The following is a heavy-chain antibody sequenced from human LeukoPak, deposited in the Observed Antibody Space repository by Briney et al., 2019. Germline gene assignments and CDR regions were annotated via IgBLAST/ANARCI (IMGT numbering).Heavy chain of an antibody. CDR3: ANGGIAVAGTAY. CDR1: GFTFSSYA. J-gene: IGHJ4*02. D-gene: IGHD6-19*01. CDR2: ISGSGGST. V-gene: IGHV3-23*01. Sequence: GGSLRLSCAAPGFTFSSYAMSWVRQAPGKGLEWVSAISGSGGSTYYADSVKGRFTISRDNSKNTLYLQMNSLRAEDTAVYYCANGGIAVAGTAYWGQGTLVTVSS.